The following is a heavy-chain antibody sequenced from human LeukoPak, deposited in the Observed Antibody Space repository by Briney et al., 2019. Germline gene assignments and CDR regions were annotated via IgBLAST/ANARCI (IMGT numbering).Heavy chain of an antibody. V-gene: IGHV4-59*08. CDR1: GGSISYYY. D-gene: IGHD6-19*01. CDR2: IYYTGST. J-gene: IGHJ3*02. Sequence: SETLSLTCTVSGGSISYYYWSWIRQPPGKGLEWIGYIYYTGSTNYNPSLKSRVTISLDTSKNQFSLRLSSVTAADTAVYYCARQRDSSGWFAFDIRGQETMVTVSS. CDR3: ARQRDSSGWFAFDI.